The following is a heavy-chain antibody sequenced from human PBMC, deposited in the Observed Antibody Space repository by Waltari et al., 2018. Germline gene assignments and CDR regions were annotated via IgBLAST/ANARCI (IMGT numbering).Heavy chain of an antibody. D-gene: IGHD1-26*01. Sequence: QVQLQESGPGLVKPSETLSLTCTVSGGSISSYYWSWMRRPAGKGLEWIGRINTSGSTNYNPSIKRRVTMSVDTSKNQFYLKLSSVTAADTAVYYCARDHSGSYLDYWGQGTLVTVSS. V-gene: IGHV4-4*07. J-gene: IGHJ4*02. CDR1: GGSISSYY. CDR3: ARDHSGSYLDY. CDR2: INTSGST.